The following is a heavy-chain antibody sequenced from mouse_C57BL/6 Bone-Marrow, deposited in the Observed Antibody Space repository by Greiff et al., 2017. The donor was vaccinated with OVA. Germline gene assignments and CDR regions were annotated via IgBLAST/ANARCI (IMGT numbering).Heavy chain of an antibody. CDR2: ISNLAYSI. J-gene: IGHJ1*03. D-gene: IGHD1-1*01. V-gene: IGHV5-15*01. CDR3: ARKGDYYGSSYWYFDV. Sequence: EVQGVESGGGLVQPGGSLKLSCAASGFTFSDYGMAWVRQAPRKGPEWVAFISNLAYSIYYADTVTGRFPISRENAKNTLYLEMSSLRSEDTAMYYCARKGDYYGSSYWYFDVWGTGTTVTVSS. CDR1: GFTFSDYG.